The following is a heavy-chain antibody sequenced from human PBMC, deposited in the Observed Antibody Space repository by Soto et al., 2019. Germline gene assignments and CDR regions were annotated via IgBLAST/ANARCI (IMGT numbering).Heavy chain of an antibody. CDR3: ARVLAYGDPPSDY. D-gene: IGHD4-17*01. Sequence: GGSLRLSCAASGFTFSSYGMHWVRQAPGKGLEWVAVIWYDGSNKYYADSVKGRFTISRDNSKNTLYLQMNSLRAEDTAVYYCARVLAYGDPPSDYWGQGTLVTVSS. CDR2: IWYDGSNK. V-gene: IGHV3-33*01. J-gene: IGHJ4*02. CDR1: GFTFSSYG.